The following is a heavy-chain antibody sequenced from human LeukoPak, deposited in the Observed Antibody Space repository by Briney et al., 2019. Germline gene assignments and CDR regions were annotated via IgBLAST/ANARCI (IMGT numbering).Heavy chain of an antibody. CDR3: ASAGYCSGGSCYGIDY. J-gene: IGHJ4*02. Sequence: SETLSLTCTVSGGSISSYYWSWIRQPPGKGLEWIGYIYYSGSTNYNPSLKSRVTISVDTSKNQFSLKLSSVTAADTAVYYCASAGYCSGGSCYGIDYWGQGTLVTVSS. CDR2: IYYSGST. V-gene: IGHV4-59*01. CDR1: GGSISSYY. D-gene: IGHD2-15*01.